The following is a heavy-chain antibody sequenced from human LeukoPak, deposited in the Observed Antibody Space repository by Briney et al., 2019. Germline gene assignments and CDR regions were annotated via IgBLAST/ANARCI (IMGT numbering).Heavy chain of an antibody. CDR3: ARGSHSSSRYSEFDY. V-gene: IGHV3-21*01. J-gene: IGHJ4*02. Sequence: GGSLRLSCAASGFTFSSYSMNWVRQAPGKGLDWVSSINILSNYIYYPDSVKGRFTISRDNAKNSLYLQMNSLRAEDTAEYYCARGSHSSSRYSEFDYWGQGTLVTVSS. CDR1: GFTFSSYS. D-gene: IGHD6-13*01. CDR2: INILSNYI.